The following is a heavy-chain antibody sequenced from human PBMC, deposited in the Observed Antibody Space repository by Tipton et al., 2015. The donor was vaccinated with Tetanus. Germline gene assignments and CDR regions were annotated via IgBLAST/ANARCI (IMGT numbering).Heavy chain of an antibody. CDR1: GGSISSSSYY. D-gene: IGHD6-19*01. J-gene: IGHJ4*02. CDR2: IYYSGST. CDR3: AIVLIGPRGVAGYFDY. Sequence: LRLSCTVSGGSISSSSYYWGWIRQPPGKGLEWIGSIYYSGSTYYNPSLKSRVTISVDTSKNQFSLKLSSVTAADTAVYYCAIVLIGPRGVAGYFDYWGQGTLVTVSS. V-gene: IGHV4-39*01.